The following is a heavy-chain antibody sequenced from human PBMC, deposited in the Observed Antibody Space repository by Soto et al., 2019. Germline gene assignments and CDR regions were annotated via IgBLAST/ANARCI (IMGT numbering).Heavy chain of an antibody. CDR2: ISGSGGST. D-gene: IGHD2-2*01. Sequence: GGSLRLSCAASGFTFSSYAMSWVRQAPGKGLEWVSAISGSGGSTYYTDSVKGRFTISRDNSKNTLYLQMNSLRAEDTAVYYCAKDRRDIVVVPAAMGFDPWGQGTLVTVSS. CDR3: AKDRRDIVVVPAAMGFDP. V-gene: IGHV3-23*01. J-gene: IGHJ5*02. CDR1: GFTFSSYA.